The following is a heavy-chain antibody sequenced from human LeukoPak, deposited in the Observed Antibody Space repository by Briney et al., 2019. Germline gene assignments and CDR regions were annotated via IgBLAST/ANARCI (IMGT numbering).Heavy chain of an antibody. CDR2: IYYSGST. Sequence: KASETLSLTCTVSGGSISSGGYYWSWIRQHPGKGLEWIGYIYYSGSTYYNPSLKSRVTISVDTSKNQFSLKLSSVTAADTAVYYCARHGGITGTTGDNWFDPWGQGTLVTVSS. CDR3: ARHGGITGTTGDNWFDP. J-gene: IGHJ5*02. V-gene: IGHV4-31*03. CDR1: GGSISSGGYY. D-gene: IGHD1-7*01.